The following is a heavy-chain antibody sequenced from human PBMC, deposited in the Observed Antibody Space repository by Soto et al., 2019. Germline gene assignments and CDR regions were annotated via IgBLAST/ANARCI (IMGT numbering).Heavy chain of an antibody. CDR3: AKEEVSRKYYGHSLDV. J-gene: IGHJ6*02. V-gene: IGHV3-33*03. CDR2: IWYDGSGQ. CDR1: GFTFSNYG. D-gene: IGHD4-17*01. Sequence: QVQLVESGGGLVQPGRSLRLSCVVSGFTFSNYGMHWVRQAPGKGLEWVADIWYDGSGQRYAGSVQGRFTISRDNSKNTLYLQINSLRVEDTAVYYYAKEEVSRKYYGHSLDVWGQGTTVTVSS.